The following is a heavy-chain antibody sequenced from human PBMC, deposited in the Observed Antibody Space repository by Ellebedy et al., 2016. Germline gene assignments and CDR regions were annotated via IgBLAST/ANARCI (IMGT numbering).Heavy chain of an antibody. Sequence: ASVKVSCKASGYTFNSYGISWVRQAPGQGLEWMGWISAYNGNTNYAQKLQGRVTMTTDTSTSTAYMELRSLRSDDTAVYYCARVRCSSTSCYSILDYWGQGTLVTVSS. J-gene: IGHJ4*02. CDR2: ISAYNGNT. V-gene: IGHV1-18*01. CDR3: ARVRCSSTSCYSILDY. CDR1: GYTFNSYG. D-gene: IGHD2-2*01.